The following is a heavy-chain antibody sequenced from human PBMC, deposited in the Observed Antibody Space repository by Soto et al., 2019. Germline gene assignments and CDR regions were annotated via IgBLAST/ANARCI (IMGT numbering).Heavy chain of an antibody. CDR2: MDPNSGHT. V-gene: IGHV1-8*01. J-gene: IGHJ4*02. CDR3: ARAHDSGDVDY. Sequence: QVQLVQSGTEVREPGASVKVSCKSSGYTFTTYHINWVRQATGQGLEWMGSMDPNSGHTVYAQKFQGRVTMTRSPSISTAYMELSSLISDDTAIYYCARAHDSGDVDYWGQGTLVTVSS. D-gene: IGHD4-17*01. CDR1: GYTFTTYH.